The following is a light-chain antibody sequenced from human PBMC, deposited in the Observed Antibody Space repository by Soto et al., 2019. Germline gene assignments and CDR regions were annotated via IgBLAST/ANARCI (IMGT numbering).Light chain of an antibody. CDR3: QSYDTSLSGYVV. CDR1: SSNIGAGYD. V-gene: IGLV1-40*01. J-gene: IGLJ2*01. CDR2: GNN. Sequence: QAVVTQPPSVSGAPGQRVTISCTGRSSNIGAGYDVHWYEQLPGTAPKLLIYGNNNRPSGVPDRFSGSRSGTSASLAITGLQAEDEADYYCQSYDTSLSGYVVFGGGTQLTVL.